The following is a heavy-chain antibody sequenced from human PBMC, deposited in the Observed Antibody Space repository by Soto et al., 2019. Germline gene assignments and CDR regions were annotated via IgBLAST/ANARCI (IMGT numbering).Heavy chain of an antibody. CDR1: GYTLTELS. Sequence: GASVKVSCKVSGYTLTELSMQWVRQAPGKGLDWMGGFDPEDGETIYAQKFQGRVTMTEDTSTDTAYMELSSLRSEDTAVYYCATGTYNYYDSSGSRYYFDYWGQGTLVTVSS. V-gene: IGHV1-24*01. D-gene: IGHD3-22*01. J-gene: IGHJ4*02. CDR3: ATGTYNYYDSSGSRYYFDY. CDR2: FDPEDGET.